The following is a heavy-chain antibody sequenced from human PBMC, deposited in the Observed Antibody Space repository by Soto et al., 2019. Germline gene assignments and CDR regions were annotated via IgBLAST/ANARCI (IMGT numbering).Heavy chain of an antibody. CDR2: IYYSGST. Sequence: QVQLQESGPGLVKPSETLSLTCTVSGGSISSYYWSWIRQPPGKGLAWVGYIYYSGSTNYYPSVPGVVTSSVDTSKNQVALTRSSVTAAETDVYYCARHKGYYGAGSYYSLKSGWFDPWGQGTLVTVSS. D-gene: IGHD3-10*01. CDR1: GGSISSYY. CDR3: ARHKGYYGAGSYYSLKSGWFDP. J-gene: IGHJ5*02. V-gene: IGHV4-59*08.